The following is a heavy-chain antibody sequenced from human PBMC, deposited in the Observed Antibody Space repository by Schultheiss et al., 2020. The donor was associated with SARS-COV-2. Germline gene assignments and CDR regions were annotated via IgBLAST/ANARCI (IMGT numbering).Heavy chain of an antibody. V-gene: IGHV3-30*19. CDR1: GFTFSSYG. CDR3: AREKGRGYSYGSPFDY. D-gene: IGHD5-18*01. CDR2: IWYDGSNK. Sequence: GGSLRLSCAASGFTFSSYGMHWVRQAPGKGLEWVAVIWYDGSNKYYADSVKGRFTISRDNSKNTLYLQMNSLRAEDTAVYYCAREKGRGYSYGSPFDYWGQGTLVTVSS. J-gene: IGHJ4*02.